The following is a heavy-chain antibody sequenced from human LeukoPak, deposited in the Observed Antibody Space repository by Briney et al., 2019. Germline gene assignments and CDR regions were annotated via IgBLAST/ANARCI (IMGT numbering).Heavy chain of an antibody. J-gene: IGHJ3*02. Sequence: SETLSLTCTVSGGSISSYYWSWIRQPAGKGLEWIGRIYTSGSTNYNPSLKSRVTMSVDTSKNQFSLKLSSVTAADTAVYYCARVGLSLGHCSGGSCGAFDIWGQGTMVTVSS. D-gene: IGHD2-15*01. CDR2: IYTSGST. CDR3: ARVGLSLGHCSGGSCGAFDI. V-gene: IGHV4-4*07. CDR1: GGSISSYY.